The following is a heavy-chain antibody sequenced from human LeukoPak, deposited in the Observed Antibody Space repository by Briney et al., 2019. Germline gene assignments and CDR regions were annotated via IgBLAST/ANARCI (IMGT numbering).Heavy chain of an antibody. J-gene: IGHJ4*02. CDR3: ASGEDYDSSGYRYFDY. Sequence: PGGSLRLSCAASGFTFSSYNMNWVRQAPGKGLEWVSSISSSSDYIYYADSVKGRFTISRDNAKNSLYLQMNSLRAEDTAVYYCASGEDYDSSGYRYFDYWGQGTLVTVSS. CDR2: ISSSSDYI. V-gene: IGHV3-21*01. D-gene: IGHD3-22*01. CDR1: GFTFSSYN.